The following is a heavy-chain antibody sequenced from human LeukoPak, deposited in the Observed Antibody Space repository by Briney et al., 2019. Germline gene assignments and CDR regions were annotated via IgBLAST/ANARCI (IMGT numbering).Heavy chain of an antibody. Sequence: SETLSLTCAVYGGSFSGYYWSWVRQPPGKGLEWIGEINHSGSTNYNPSLKSRVTISVDTAKNQFSLKLSTVTVSETAVCYRARALDWNDISAFDIWGQGTMVTVSS. V-gene: IGHV4-34*01. CDR3: ARALDWNDISAFDI. CDR2: INHSGST. CDR1: GGSFSGYY. D-gene: IGHD1-1*01. J-gene: IGHJ3*02.